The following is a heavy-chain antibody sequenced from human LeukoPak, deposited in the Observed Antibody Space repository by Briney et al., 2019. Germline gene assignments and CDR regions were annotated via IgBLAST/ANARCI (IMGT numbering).Heavy chain of an antibody. D-gene: IGHD3-22*01. V-gene: IGHV3-7*01. CDR1: GFTFISYW. CDR3: TKPSRIGYFDSSAH. CDR2: IKQDGSEK. J-gene: IGHJ4*02. Sequence: GGSLRLSCAASGFTFISYWMSWVRQAPGKGLEWVANIKQDGSEKSYVDSVKGRFTISRDNAKNSLDLQMNSLRAEDTAVYYCTKPSRIGYFDSSAHWGQGTLVTVSS.